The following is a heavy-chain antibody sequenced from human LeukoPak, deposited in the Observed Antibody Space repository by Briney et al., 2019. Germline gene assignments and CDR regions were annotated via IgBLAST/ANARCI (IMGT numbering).Heavy chain of an antibody. CDR3: ARDDYYGSGAPFDY. CDR1: GFTFSNYW. J-gene: IGHJ4*02. Sequence: GGSLRLSCVASGFTFSNYWMSWVRQAPGRGLEWVANIYQDGSEKYYADSVKGRFTISRDNAKDSLYLQMNSLRVEDTAVYYCARDDYYGSGAPFDYWGQGTLVTVSS. D-gene: IGHD3-10*01. CDR2: IYQDGSEK. V-gene: IGHV3-7*01.